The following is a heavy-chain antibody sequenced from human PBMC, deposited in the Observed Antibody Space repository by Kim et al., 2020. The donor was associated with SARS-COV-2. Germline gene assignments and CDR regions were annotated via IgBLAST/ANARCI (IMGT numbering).Heavy chain of an antibody. D-gene: IGHD3-22*01. Sequence: ASVKVSCKVSGYTLTELSMHWVRQAPGKGLEWMGGFDPEDGETIYAQKFQGRVTITEDTSTDTAYMELSSLRSEDTAVYYCATITMIVVGDWFDPWGQGT. J-gene: IGHJ5*02. CDR3: ATITMIVVGDWFDP. CDR1: GYTLTELS. CDR2: FDPEDGET. V-gene: IGHV1-24*01.